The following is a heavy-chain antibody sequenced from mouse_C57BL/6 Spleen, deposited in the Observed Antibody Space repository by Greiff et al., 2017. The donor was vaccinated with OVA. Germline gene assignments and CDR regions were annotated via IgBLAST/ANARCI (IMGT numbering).Heavy chain of an antibody. CDR2: IGPGSGST. D-gene: IGHD2-4*01. V-gene: IGHV1-77*01. CDR1: GYTFTDYY. J-gene: IGHJ2*01. Sequence: VKLVESGAELVKPGASVKISCKASGYTFTDYYINWVKQRPGQGLEWIGKIGPGSGSTYYNEKFKGKATLTADKSSSTAYMQLSSLTSEDSAVYFCASEAYDYDGGFDYWGQGTTLTVSS. CDR3: ASEAYDYDGGFDY.